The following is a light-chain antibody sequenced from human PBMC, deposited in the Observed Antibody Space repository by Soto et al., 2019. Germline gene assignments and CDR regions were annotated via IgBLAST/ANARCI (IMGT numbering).Light chain of an antibody. V-gene: IGLV1-40*01. CDR2: GNS. CDR3: QSYDSSLSGYVV. CDR1: SSNIGAGYD. Sequence: QSVLTQPPSVSGAPGQRVTISCTGSSSNIGAGYDVHWYQQLPGTAPKLLIYGNSNRPSGVPDRFSGSKSGTSASLPITGLQAEDESHYYCQSYDSSLSGYVVFGGGTKLTVL. J-gene: IGLJ2*01.